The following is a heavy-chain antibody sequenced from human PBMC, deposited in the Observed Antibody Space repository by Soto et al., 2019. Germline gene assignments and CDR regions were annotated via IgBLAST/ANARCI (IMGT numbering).Heavy chain of an antibody. D-gene: IGHD1-26*01. CDR3: SGGVGDAF. Sequence: EVHLMESGGGLVQTGGSLRLSCAIFESTVRRDWMNWVRQAPGKGLEWVAHTNQDGSKKYYVDSVKGRFTISRDNSKNSLYRQMEDLRAGDTAMYYCSGGVGDAFWGQGTLVTVSS. CDR2: TNQDGSKK. CDR1: ESTVRRDW. J-gene: IGHJ4*02. V-gene: IGHV3-7*04.